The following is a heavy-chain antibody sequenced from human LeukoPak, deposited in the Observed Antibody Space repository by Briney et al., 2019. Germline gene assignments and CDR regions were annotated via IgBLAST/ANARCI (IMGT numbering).Heavy chain of an antibody. CDR2: IIPIFGTA. CDR3: ARVGVRGYYDSSGYYPPDY. Sequence: WASVKVSCKASGGTFSSYAISWVRQAPGQGLEWMGGIIPIFGTANYAQKFQGRVTITTDESTSTAYMELSSLRSEDTAVYYCARVGVRGYYDSSGYYPPDYWGQGTLVTVSS. D-gene: IGHD3-22*01. V-gene: IGHV1-69*05. CDR1: GGTFSSYA. J-gene: IGHJ4*02.